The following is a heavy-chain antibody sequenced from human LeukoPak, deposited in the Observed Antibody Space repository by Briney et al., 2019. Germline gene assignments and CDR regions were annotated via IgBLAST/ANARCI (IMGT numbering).Heavy chain of an antibody. D-gene: IGHD1-26*01. J-gene: IGHJ4*02. CDR1: GFTFSDHA. CDR2: VGIAADT. CDR3: VRQEKSHGNFDY. Sequence: GGSLRLSCAASGFTFSDHAMHWVRQAPGKGLEWVSAVGIAADTFYPGSVKGRFTISRENAKNSSYLQMNSLRVEDTAVYYCVRQEKSHGNFDYWGQGTLVTVSS. V-gene: IGHV3-13*01.